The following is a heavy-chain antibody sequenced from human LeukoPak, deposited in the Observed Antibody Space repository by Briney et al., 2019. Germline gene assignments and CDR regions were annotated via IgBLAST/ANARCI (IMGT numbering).Heavy chain of an antibody. J-gene: IGHJ3*02. Sequence: GGSLRLSCAASGFTFSSYDMHWVGQAAGKGVEWVSAIGTAGDPYYPGSVKGRFTISRENAKDSLYLQMNSLRAGDTAVYYCARGCSSTTCYDAFDIWGQGTMVTVSS. D-gene: IGHD2-2*01. V-gene: IGHV3-13*05. CDR3: ARGCSSTTCYDAFDI. CDR1: GFTFSSYD. CDR2: IGTAGDP.